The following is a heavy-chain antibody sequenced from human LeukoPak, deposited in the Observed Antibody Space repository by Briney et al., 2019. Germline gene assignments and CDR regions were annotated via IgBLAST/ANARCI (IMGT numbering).Heavy chain of an antibody. CDR3: EREAVVPAARQYNWFDP. J-gene: IGHJ5*02. V-gene: IGHV4-34*01. CDR1: GGSFSGFY. D-gene: IGHD2-2*01. Sequence: SETLSLTCSGYGGSFSGFYWSWIRQPPGKGREWIGGINHSGSTNYNPSLNSRVTISVDTSKNQFSLKLSSVTAADTAVYYCEREAVVPAARQYNWFDPWGQGTLVTVSS. CDR2: INHSGST.